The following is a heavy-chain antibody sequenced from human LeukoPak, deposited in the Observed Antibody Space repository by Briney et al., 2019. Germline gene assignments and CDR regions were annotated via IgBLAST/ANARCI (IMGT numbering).Heavy chain of an antibody. V-gene: IGHV3-23*01. D-gene: IGHD4-17*01. Sequence: GGSLRLSCAASGFTFSSYAMSWVRQAPGKGLEWVSAISGSGGSTYYADSVKGRFTTSRDNAKNSLYLQMNSLRAEDTAIYYCARDPHGDYGTDYWGQGTLVTVSS. CDR3: ARDPHGDYGTDY. CDR2: ISGSGGST. J-gene: IGHJ4*02. CDR1: GFTFSSYA.